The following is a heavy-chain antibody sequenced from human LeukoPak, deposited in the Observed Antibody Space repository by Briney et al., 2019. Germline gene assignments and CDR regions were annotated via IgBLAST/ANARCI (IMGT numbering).Heavy chain of an antibody. CDR2: IYKAGNT. CDR1: GFTVSSNY. J-gene: IGHJ2*01. D-gene: IGHD2-8*01. CDR3: ARVLLDTNGDQYWYYDL. V-gene: IGHV3-53*01. Sequence: GGSLRLSCAASGFTVSSNYMNWVRQAPGRGPEWVSVIYKAGNTFYSDSVKGRFTMSRDNSKNTLYLQMNSLRAEATAVYYCARVLLDTNGDQYWYYDLWGRGTLVTVSS.